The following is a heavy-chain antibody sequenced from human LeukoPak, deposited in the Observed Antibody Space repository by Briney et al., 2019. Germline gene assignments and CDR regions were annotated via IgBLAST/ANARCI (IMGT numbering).Heavy chain of an antibody. J-gene: IGHJ4*02. CDR2: IYYSGST. CDR1: GGSISSSSYY. D-gene: IGHD2-2*01. CDR3: ARDLVGSSYVFDY. V-gene: IGHV4-39*07. Sequence: SETLSLTCTVSGGSISSSSYYWGWIRQPPGKGLEWIGSIYYSGSTYYNPSLKSRVTISVDTSKNQFSLKLSSVTAADTAVYYCARDLVGSSYVFDYWGQGTLVTVSS.